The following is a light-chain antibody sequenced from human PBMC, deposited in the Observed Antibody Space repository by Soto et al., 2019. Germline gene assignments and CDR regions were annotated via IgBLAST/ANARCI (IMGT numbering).Light chain of an antibody. J-gene: IGLJ2*01. CDR3: QSYGSSLSGYVV. V-gene: IGLV1-40*01. Sequence: QSVLTQPPSVSGAPGQRVTISCTGSSSNIGGGYDVHWYQQLPGTAPKLLIYGNSNRPSGVPDRFSGSKSGTSASLAITGLQAEDEADYYCQSYGSSLSGYVVFGGGTKLTVL. CDR1: SSNIGGGYD. CDR2: GNS.